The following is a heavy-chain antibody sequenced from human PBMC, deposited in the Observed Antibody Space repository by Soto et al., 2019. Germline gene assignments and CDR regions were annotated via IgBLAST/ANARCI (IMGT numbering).Heavy chain of an antibody. D-gene: IGHD3-3*01. CDR3: ARQGFLEWSLSGWFDP. Sequence: SETLSLTCTVSGGSISSYYWSWIRQPPGKGLEWIGYIYYSGSTNYNPSLKSRVTISVDTSKNQFSLKLSSVTAADTAVYYCARQGFLEWSLSGWFDPWGQGTLVNVS. V-gene: IGHV4-59*08. CDR2: IYYSGST. J-gene: IGHJ5*02. CDR1: GGSISSYY.